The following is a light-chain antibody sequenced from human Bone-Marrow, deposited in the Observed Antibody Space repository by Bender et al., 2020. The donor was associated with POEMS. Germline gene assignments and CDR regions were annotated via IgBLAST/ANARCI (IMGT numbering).Light chain of an antibody. Sequence: SYELTQPPSVSVSPGQTAMITCSGNALAKQHAYWYQQKAGQAPLMVICKDSERPSGIPERFSGSSSWTTVTLTISGVQAEDEADYYCQSADSSGTYVILGGGTKLTVL. J-gene: IGLJ2*01. V-gene: IGLV3-25*03. CDR2: KDS. CDR1: ALAKQH. CDR3: QSADSSGTYVI.